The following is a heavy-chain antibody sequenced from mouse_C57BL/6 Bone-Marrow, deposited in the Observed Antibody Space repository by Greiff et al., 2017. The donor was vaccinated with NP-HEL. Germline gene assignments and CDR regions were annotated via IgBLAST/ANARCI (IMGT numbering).Heavy chain of an antibody. J-gene: IGHJ2*01. CDR2: IYPRSGNT. Sequence: VQGVESGAELARPGASVKLSCKASGYTFTSYGISWVKQRTGQGLEWIGEIYPRSGNTYYNEKFKGKATLTADKSSSTAYMELRSLTSEDSAVYFCARQGYYGNPFDYWGQGTTLTVSS. D-gene: IGHD2-1*01. V-gene: IGHV1-81*01. CDR1: GYTFTSYG. CDR3: ARQGYYGNPFDY.